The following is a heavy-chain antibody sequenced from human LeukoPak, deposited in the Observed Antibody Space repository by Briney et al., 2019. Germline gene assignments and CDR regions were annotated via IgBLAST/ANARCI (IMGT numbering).Heavy chain of an antibody. Sequence: SETLSLTCAVSGGSISSGGYSWSWIRQPPGKGLEWIGYIYHSGSTYYNPSLKSRVTISVDTSKNQFSLKLSSVTAADTAVYYCASGRSQRSQYFQHWGQGTLVTVSS. D-gene: IGHD2-15*01. CDR3: ASGRSQRSQYFQH. V-gene: IGHV4-30-2*01. CDR2: IYHSGST. CDR1: GGSISSGGYS. J-gene: IGHJ1*01.